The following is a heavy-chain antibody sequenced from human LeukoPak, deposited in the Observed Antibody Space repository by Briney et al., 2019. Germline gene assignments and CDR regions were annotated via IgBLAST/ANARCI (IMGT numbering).Heavy chain of an antibody. V-gene: IGHV3-30*03. J-gene: IGHJ4*02. CDR2: ISYDGSNK. CDR3: ARDGFELGFDY. D-gene: IGHD1-26*01. CDR1: GFTFSSYG. Sequence: PGGSLRLSCAASGFTFSSYGMHWVRQAPGKGLEWVAVISYDGSNKYYADSVKGRFTISRDNSKNTLYLQMNSLRAEDTAVYYCARDGFELGFDYWGQGTLVTVSS.